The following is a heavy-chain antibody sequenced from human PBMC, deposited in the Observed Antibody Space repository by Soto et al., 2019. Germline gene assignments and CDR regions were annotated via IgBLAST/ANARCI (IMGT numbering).Heavy chain of an antibody. CDR2: IYYSGST. D-gene: IGHD1-26*01. J-gene: IGHJ5*02. Sequence: SETLSLTCTVSGGSISSSSYYWGWIRQPPGKGLEWIGSIYYSGSTYYNPSFKSRVTISVDTSKNQFSLKLSSVTAADTAVYYCARVGWELSGWFDPWGQGTLVTVSS. V-gene: IGHV4-39*07. CDR3: ARVGWELSGWFDP. CDR1: GGSISSSSYY.